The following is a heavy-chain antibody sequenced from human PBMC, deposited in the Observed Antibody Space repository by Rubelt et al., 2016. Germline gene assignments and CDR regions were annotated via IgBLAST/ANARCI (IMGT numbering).Heavy chain of an antibody. Sequence: QVQLQQWGAGLLKPSETLSLTCAVYGGSFSGYYWSWIRQPPGKGLEWIGEINHSGSPNYKPSLKSRVTISVDTSKNQFSLKLSSVTAADTAVYYCARAVRDYDSSGGGYFQHWGQGTLVTVSS. CDR3: ARAVRDYDSSGGGYFQH. CDR1: GGSFSGYY. V-gene: IGHV4-34*01. CDR2: INHSGSP. D-gene: IGHD3-22*01. J-gene: IGHJ1*01.